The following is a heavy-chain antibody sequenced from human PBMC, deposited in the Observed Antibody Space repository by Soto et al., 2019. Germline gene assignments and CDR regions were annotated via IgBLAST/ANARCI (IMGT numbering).Heavy chain of an antibody. CDR1: GYNFNQYY. V-gene: IGHV1-46*02. J-gene: IGHJ4*02. D-gene: IGHD4-17*01. CDR2: INLRGGTT. CDR3: ARGPDDSDVPRWDH. Sequence: QVQLVQSGPEVRKPGASVRLSCATSGYNFNQYYIHWVRQAPGQGLEWMGIINLRGGTTEYAHKFRGGVTVTGDTSTMTAYMELSSLRSEDTAVYFCARGPDDSDVPRWDHWGQGTLITVS.